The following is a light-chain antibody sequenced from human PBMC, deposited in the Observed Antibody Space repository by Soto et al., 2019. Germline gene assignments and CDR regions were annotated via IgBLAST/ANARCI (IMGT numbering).Light chain of an antibody. CDR3: QQYNNWPPYT. Sequence: EIVMTQSPATLSVSPGERATLSCRASQSVGSGLSWYQQKPGQAPRLLIYGAFTRATGIPARFSGSGSGTEFTLTISSLQSEDYAVYYCQQYNNWPPYTFGQGTKVDIK. CDR2: GAF. V-gene: IGKV3-15*01. J-gene: IGKJ2*01. CDR1: QSVGSG.